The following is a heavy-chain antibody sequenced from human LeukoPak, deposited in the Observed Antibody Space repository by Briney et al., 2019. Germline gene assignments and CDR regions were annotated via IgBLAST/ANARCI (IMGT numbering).Heavy chain of an antibody. J-gene: IGHJ4*02. CDR2: ISSSSSYI. D-gene: IGHD5/OR15-5a*01. V-gene: IGHV3-21*01. Sequence: PGGSLRLSCAASGFTFSSYSMNWVRQAPGKGLEWVSSISSSSSYIYYADSVKGRFTISRDNAKNSLYLQMNSLRAEDTAVYYCARDYQVGVYDFDYWGQGTLVTVSS. CDR1: GFTFSSYS. CDR3: ARDYQVGVYDFDY.